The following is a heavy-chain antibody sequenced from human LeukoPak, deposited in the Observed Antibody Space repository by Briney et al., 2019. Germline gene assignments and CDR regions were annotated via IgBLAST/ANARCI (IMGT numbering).Heavy chain of an antibody. CDR1: GYSFTNYW. Sequence: ESLKISCKGSGYSFTNYWIGWVRQMPGKGLEWTGIIYPGDSDSRNSPSFQAQVSISADKSINTAYLQWSSLKASDTAMYYCARLSVIAADGTHYFDYWGQGTLVTVSS. V-gene: IGHV5-51*01. D-gene: IGHD6-13*01. J-gene: IGHJ4*02. CDR3: ARLSVIAADGTHYFDY. CDR2: IYPGDSDS.